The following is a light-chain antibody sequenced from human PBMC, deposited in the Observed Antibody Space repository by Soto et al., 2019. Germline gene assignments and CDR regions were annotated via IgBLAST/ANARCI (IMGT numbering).Light chain of an antibody. CDR3: QQSYSTPT. CDR2: AAS. J-gene: IGKJ2*01. Sequence: IQLTQSPSSLSASVGARVPITCRASQGIRNDLGWYQQKPGKAPKRLIYAASSLQSGVPSRFSGSGSGTEFTLTISSLEPEDFATYYCQQSYSTPTFGQGTKVDIK. CDR1: QGIRND. V-gene: IGKV1-17*01.